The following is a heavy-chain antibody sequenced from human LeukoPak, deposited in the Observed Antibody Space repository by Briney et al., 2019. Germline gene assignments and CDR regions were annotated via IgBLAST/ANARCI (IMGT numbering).Heavy chain of an antibody. V-gene: IGHV3-30*04. CDR3: ARGATSYYFDY. D-gene: IGHD1-26*01. CDR2: ISYDGSNK. J-gene: IGHJ4*02. CDR1: GFTFSSYA. Sequence: PGRSLRFSCAASGFTFSSYAMHWVRQAPGKGLEWVAVISYDGSNKYYADSVKGRFTISRDNSKNTLYLQMNSLRAEDTAVYYCARGATSYYFDYWGQGTLVTVSS.